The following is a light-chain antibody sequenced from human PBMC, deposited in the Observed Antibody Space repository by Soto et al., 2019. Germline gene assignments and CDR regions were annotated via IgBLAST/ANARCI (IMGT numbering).Light chain of an antibody. CDR1: SVDINY. V-gene: IGLV2-8*01. J-gene: IGLJ3*02. CDR3: SSYAGRDIWV. Sequence: SVLTQPPSASGSRGQSVTISCTGTSVDINYVSWFQQHPGKAPKLIICEVTKRPSGVPDRFSGSKSGNTASLTVSGLQDDDEADYYCSSYAGRDIWVFGGGTKLTFL. CDR2: EVT.